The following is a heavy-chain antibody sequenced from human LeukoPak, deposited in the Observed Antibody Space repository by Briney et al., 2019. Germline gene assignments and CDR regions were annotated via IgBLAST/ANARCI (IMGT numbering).Heavy chain of an antibody. CDR2: LYHSGST. Sequence: TETLSLTCTVSAYSISSGYYWGWIRQSPGKGLEWIGSLYHSGSTYYNPSLKSRVTVSVDTSKNQFSLKLSSVTAADTAVYYCARLILWSGYWFDPWGQGTLVTVSS. D-gene: IGHD3-3*01. J-gene: IGHJ5*02. CDR3: ARLILWSGYWFDP. CDR1: AYSISSGYY. V-gene: IGHV4-38-2*02.